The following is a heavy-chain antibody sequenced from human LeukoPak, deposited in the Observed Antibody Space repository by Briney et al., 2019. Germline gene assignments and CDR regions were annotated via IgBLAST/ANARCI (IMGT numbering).Heavy chain of an antibody. D-gene: IGHD1-14*01. CDR1: GGSISSYY. V-gene: IGHV3-7*03. J-gene: IGHJ4*02. CDR2: IKQDGSEK. CDR3: ARVSRWALNHNPHY. Sequence: ETLSLTCTVSGGSISSYYWSWVRQAPGKGLELVANIKQDGSEKYYVDSVKGRFTISRDNAKNSLYLQMNSLRAEDTAVYYCARVSRWALNHNPHYWGQGTLVTVSS.